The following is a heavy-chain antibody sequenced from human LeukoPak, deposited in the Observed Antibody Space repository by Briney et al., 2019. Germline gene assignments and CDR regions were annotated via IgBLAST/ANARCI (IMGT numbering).Heavy chain of an antibody. V-gene: IGHV1-2*02. J-gene: IGHJ4*02. Sequence: ASVKVSCKASGYSFTDYFMHWVRQAPGQGLEWMGWINPNGGGTNYAQKFQGRVTMTRDTSISTAYMELSRLTYDDTAVYYCARVQRVKLPLKYYFDYWGQGTLVTVSS. CDR3: ARVQRVKLPLKYYFDY. D-gene: IGHD3-10*01. CDR2: INPNGGGT. CDR1: GYSFTDYF.